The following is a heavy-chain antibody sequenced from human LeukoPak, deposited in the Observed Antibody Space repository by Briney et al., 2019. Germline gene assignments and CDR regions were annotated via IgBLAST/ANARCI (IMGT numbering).Heavy chain of an antibody. D-gene: IGHD1-14*01. J-gene: IGHJ6*02. CDR2: INPNSGGT. CDR1: GYTFTGYY. Sequence: ASVKVSCKASGYTFTGYYMHWVRQAPGQGLGWMGWINPNSGGTNYAQKFQGRVTMTRDTSISTAYMELSRLRSDDTAVYYCARDFRIAGSYGMDVWGQGTTVTVSS. CDR3: ARDFRIAGSYGMDV. V-gene: IGHV1-2*02.